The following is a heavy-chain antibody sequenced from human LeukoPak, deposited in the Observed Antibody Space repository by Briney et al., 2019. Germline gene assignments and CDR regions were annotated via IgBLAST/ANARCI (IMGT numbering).Heavy chain of an antibody. J-gene: IGHJ2*01. CDR2: IDPNSGGT. D-gene: IGHD3-10*01. CDR3: ARGRGTTMVRGVITNYFDL. V-gene: IGHV1-2*02. Sequence: ASVKVSCKTSGYTFTAHYIHWVRPAPGQGLEWMGWIDPNSGGTNYAQKFLGSVTMTGDTSINTAFMEIRRLRSDDTAIYYCARGRGTTMVRGVITNYFDLWGRGSLVTVTS. CDR1: GYTFTAHY.